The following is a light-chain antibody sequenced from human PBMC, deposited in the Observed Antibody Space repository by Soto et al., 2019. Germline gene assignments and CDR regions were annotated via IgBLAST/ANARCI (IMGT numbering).Light chain of an antibody. CDR3: SSYAASNNLGV. CDR2: EVS. V-gene: IGLV2-8*01. Sequence: QSVLTQPPSASGSPGQSVTISCIGTSSDVGGYNYVSWYQQHPGKAPKLMIYEVSKRPSGVPDRFSGSKSGNTASLTVSGLQAEEEADYYCSSYAASNNLGVFGGGTTLTVL. J-gene: IGLJ2*01. CDR1: SSDVGGYNY.